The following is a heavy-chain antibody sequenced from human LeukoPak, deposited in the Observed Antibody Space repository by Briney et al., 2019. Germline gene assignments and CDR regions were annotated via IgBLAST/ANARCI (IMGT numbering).Heavy chain of an antibody. J-gene: IGHJ4*02. CDR3: AHGYSYAKYYFDY. V-gene: IGHV3-30-3*01. Sequence: PGGSLRLSCAASGFTFSSYAMHWVRQAPGKGLEWVAVISYDGSNKYYADSVKGRFTISRDNSKNTLYLQMNSLRAEDTAVYYCAHGYSYAKYYFDYWGQGTLVTVSS. CDR2: ISYDGSNK. D-gene: IGHD5-18*01. CDR1: GFTFSSYA.